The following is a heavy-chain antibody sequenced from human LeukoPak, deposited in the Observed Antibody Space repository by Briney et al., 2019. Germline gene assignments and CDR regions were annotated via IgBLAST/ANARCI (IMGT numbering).Heavy chain of an antibody. CDR2: IRSKANNYAT. D-gene: IGHD6-19*01. CDR3: SAGPSGWTEFFQH. V-gene: IGHV3-73*01. Sequence: ESGGSLRLSCAAPGFTLSDYTMHWVRQASGKGLEWVARIRSKANNYATEYGPSVKGRFTISRDDAKNTAYLQMSSLKTEDTAIYYCSAGPSGWTEFFQHWGQGTLVTVSS. CDR1: GFTLSDYT. J-gene: IGHJ1*01.